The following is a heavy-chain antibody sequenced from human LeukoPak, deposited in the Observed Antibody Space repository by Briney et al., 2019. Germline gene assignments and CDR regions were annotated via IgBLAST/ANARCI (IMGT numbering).Heavy chain of an antibody. CDR1: GGSFSGYY. CDR3: ARGPRYCSTTSCYELDY. V-gene: IGHV4-34*01. Sequence: SETLSLTCAVYGGSFSGYYWTWIRQPPGKGLEWTGEINQSGSTNYNPSLKSRVTISGDTSKNQFSLKLSSVTAADTAVYYCARGPRYCSTTSCYELDYWGQGTLVTVSS. CDR2: INQSGST. J-gene: IGHJ4*02. D-gene: IGHD2-2*01.